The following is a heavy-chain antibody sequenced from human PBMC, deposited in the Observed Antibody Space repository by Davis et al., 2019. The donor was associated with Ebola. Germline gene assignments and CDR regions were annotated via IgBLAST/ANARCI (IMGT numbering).Heavy chain of an antibody. D-gene: IGHD6-13*01. V-gene: IGHV4-39*01. CDR3: ARQYSSSSAWFDP. CDR2: IYYSGST. Sequence: SETLSLTCTVSGGSISSGGYYWGWIRQPPGKGLEWIGSIYYSGSTYYNPSLKSRATISVDTSKNQFSLKLSSVTAADTAVYYCARQYSSSSAWFDPWGQGTLVTVSS. J-gene: IGHJ5*02. CDR1: GGSISSGGYY.